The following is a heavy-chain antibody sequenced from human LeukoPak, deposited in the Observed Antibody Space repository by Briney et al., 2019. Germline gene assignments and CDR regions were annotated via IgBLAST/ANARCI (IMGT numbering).Heavy chain of an antibody. D-gene: IGHD1-26*01. CDR3: ARAYSGSYVNDY. Sequence: PSETLSLTCAVYGGSFSGYYWSWIRQPPGKGLEWIGEINHSGSTNYNPSLKSRVTISVDTSKNQFSLKLSSVTAADTAVYYCARAYSGSYVNDYWGQGTLVTVSS. CDR2: INHSGST. V-gene: IGHV4-34*01. CDR1: GGSFSGYY. J-gene: IGHJ4*02.